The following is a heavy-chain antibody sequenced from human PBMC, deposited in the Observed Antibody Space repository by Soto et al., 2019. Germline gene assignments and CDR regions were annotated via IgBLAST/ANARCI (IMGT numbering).Heavy chain of an antibody. Sequence: PSETLSLTCAVYGGSFSGYYWSWIRQPPGKGLEWIGSINRSGGAYYSPSLKSRVTISVDTSKNQFSLKLSSVTAADTAVYYCARRLLGGFLEWLNIDYWGQGTLVTVSS. CDR2: INRSGGA. J-gene: IGHJ4*02. CDR3: ARRLLGGFLEWLNIDY. D-gene: IGHD3-3*01. CDR1: GGSFSGYY. V-gene: IGHV4-34*01.